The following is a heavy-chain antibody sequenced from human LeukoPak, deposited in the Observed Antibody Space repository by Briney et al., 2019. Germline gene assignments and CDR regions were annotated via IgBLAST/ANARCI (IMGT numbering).Heavy chain of an antibody. V-gene: IGHV4-30-2*01. J-gene: IGHJ3*02. CDR1: GGSICSGGHS. CDR2: IYHSGST. CDR3: ARAPRSYDDAFDI. D-gene: IGHD5-18*01. Sequence: PSETLSLTCAVSGGSICSGGHSWSWIRQPPGKGLEWIGYIYHSGSTYYNPSLKSRVTISVDRSKNQFSLKLSSVTAADTAVYYCARAPRSYDDAFDIWGQGTMVTVSS.